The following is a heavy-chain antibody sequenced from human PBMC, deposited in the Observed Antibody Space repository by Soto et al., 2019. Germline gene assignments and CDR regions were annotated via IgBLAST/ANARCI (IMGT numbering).Heavy chain of an antibody. Sequence: GGSLRLSCAASGFTFSSYAMSWVRQAPGKGLEWVSAISGSGGSTYYADSVKGRFTISRDNSKNTLYLQMNSLIAEDTAVYYCAKDFLLTFRYSGSYFTDAFDIWGQGTMVTVSS. V-gene: IGHV3-23*01. CDR2: ISGSGGST. D-gene: IGHD1-26*01. J-gene: IGHJ3*02. CDR1: GFTFSSYA. CDR3: AKDFLLTFRYSGSYFTDAFDI.